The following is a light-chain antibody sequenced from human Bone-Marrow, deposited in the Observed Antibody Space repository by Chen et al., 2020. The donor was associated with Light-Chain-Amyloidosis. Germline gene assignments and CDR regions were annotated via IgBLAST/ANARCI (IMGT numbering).Light chain of an antibody. CDR3: SSYAVSKIVW. V-gene: IGLV2-8*01. CDR2: DVN. J-gene: IGLJ3*02. CDR1: RSDFGPFNY. Sequence: QSVLTQPPSASGSPGQSVTISCTGARSDFGPFNYVSWYQQHPGKAPKLIMFDVNRRPSGVPGRCSVSKSGNTASLTISELQPDDEANYYCSSYAVSKIVWFGGGTKLTVL.